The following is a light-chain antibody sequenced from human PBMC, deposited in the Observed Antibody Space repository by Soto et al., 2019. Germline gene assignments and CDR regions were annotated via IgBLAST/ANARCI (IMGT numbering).Light chain of an antibody. CDR3: QVWDSSSDHVV. CDR1: SIGGKS. CDR2: DDN. J-gene: IGLJ2*01. V-gene: IGLV3-21*02. Sequence: SYELAQPPSVSLAPAQTARMTCGGSSIGGKSVHWYQQKPGQAPVLVVYDDNDRPSRIPERFSGSNSGNTATLTVSGVEAGDEADYYCQVWDSSSDHVVFGGGTKVTVL.